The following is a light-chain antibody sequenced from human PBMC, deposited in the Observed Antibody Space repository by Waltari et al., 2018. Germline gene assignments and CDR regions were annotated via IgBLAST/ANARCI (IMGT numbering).Light chain of an antibody. CDR2: SNN. Sequence: QAGLTQPPSVSKGLRQTDTLTGSGHGKHVSSHRATFLQQHQGHPPKVLSYSNNTRPSGISERFSASRSGNTASLTIIELQPEDEADYYCSSWDSNLSAYVFGTGTKVTVL. V-gene: IGLV10-54*01. CDR3: SSWDSNLSAYV. J-gene: IGLJ1*01. CDR1: GKHVSSHR.